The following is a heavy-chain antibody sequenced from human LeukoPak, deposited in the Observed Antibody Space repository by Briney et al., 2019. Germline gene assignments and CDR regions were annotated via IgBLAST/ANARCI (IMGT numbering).Heavy chain of an antibody. V-gene: IGHV3-23*01. J-gene: IGHJ6*02. CDR2: ISDSGDIT. CDR1: GFTFSNYA. CDR3: TKKITMVRGINYGMDV. D-gene: IGHD3-10*01. Sequence: GGSLRLSCAASGFTFSNYALNWVRQAPGKGLEWVSIISDSGDITDYADSVKGRFTISRDNSKNMLYLQMISLRAEDTAVYFCTKKITMVRGINYGMDVWGQGTTVTVSS.